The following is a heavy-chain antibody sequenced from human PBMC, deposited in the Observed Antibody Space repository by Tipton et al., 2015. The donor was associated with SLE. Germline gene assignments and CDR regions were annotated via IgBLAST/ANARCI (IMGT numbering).Heavy chain of an antibody. CDR3: ARDNAYAFDP. Sequence: QLVQSGGGVVQPGGSLRLSCAASGFSFITYTMHWVRQAPGKGLEWVSVISYDGSNKYYADSVKGRFTISRDNSKNTLYLQMNSLRAEDTAVYYCARDNAYAFDPWGQGTLVTVSS. J-gene: IGHJ5*02. CDR1: GFSFITYT. CDR2: ISYDGSNK. D-gene: IGHD2-8*01. V-gene: IGHV3-30-3*01.